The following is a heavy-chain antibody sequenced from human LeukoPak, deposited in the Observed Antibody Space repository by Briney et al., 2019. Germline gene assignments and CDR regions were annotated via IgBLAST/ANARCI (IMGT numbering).Heavy chain of an antibody. CDR3: ATSYGSSGQSFFDY. CDR2: ISSNGGST. CDR1: GFTFSSYA. J-gene: IGHJ4*02. V-gene: IGHV3-64*01. Sequence: GGSLRLSCAASGFTFSSYAMHWVRQAPGKGLEYVSAISSNGGSTYYANSVKGRFTISRDNSKNTLYLQMGSLRAEDMAVYYCATSYGSSGQSFFDYWGQGTLVTVSS. D-gene: IGHD3-22*01.